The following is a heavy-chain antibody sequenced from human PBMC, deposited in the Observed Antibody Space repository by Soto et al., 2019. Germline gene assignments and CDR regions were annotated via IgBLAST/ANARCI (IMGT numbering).Heavy chain of an antibody. V-gene: IGHV1-69*01. CDR2: IIPIFGTA. CDR3: ATSGAHIVVVTGVRGWFDP. D-gene: IGHD2-21*02. CDR1: GGTFSSYA. Sequence: SVKVSCKASGGTFSSYAISWVRQAPVQGLEWMGGIIPIFGTANYAQKFQGRVTITADESTSTAYMELSSLRSEDTAVYYCATSGAHIVVVTGVRGWFDPWGQGTLVTVSS. J-gene: IGHJ5*02.